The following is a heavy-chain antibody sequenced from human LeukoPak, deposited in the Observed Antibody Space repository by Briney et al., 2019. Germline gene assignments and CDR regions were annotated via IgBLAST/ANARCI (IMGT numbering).Heavy chain of an antibody. Sequence: GGSLRLSCAASGFTFSSYGMHWVRQAAGKGLEWVSAIGTSGDTYYAGSVKGRFTISREDAKNSLYLQMNSLRAGDTAVYYCARAVILTGYYQTPNDYWGQGTLVTVSS. V-gene: IGHV3-13*01. J-gene: IGHJ4*02. CDR1: GFTFSSYG. CDR3: ARAVILTGYYQTPNDY. D-gene: IGHD3-9*01. CDR2: IGTSGDT.